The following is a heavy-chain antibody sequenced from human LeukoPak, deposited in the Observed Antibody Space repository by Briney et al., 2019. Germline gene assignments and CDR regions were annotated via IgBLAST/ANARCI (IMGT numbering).Heavy chain of an antibody. Sequence: SVKVSCKASGGTFSSYAISWVRQAPGQGLEWMGGIIPIFGTANYAQKFQGRVTITTDESTSTAYMELSSLRSEDTAVYYCARAKTGYSSSWSSPPDYWGQGTLVTVSS. V-gene: IGHV1-69*05. D-gene: IGHD6-13*01. CDR2: IIPIFGTA. J-gene: IGHJ4*02. CDR3: ARAKTGYSSSWSSPPDY. CDR1: GGTFSSYA.